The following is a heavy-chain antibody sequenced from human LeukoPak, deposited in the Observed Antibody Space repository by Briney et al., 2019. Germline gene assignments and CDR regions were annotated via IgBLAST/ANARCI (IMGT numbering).Heavy chain of an antibody. Sequence: ASVKVSCKASGYTFTSYYMHWVRQAPGQGLEWMGIINPSGGSTSYAQKFQGRVTMTRDMSTSTVYMELSSLRSEDTAVYYCAANRRYYYDSSEPDYWGQGTLVTVSS. CDR1: GYTFTSYY. CDR2: INPSGGST. V-gene: IGHV1-46*01. D-gene: IGHD3-22*01. CDR3: AANRRYYYDSSEPDY. J-gene: IGHJ4*02.